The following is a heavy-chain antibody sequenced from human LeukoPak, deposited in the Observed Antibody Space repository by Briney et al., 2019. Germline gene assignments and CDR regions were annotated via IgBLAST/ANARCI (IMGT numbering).Heavy chain of an antibody. CDR3: ARVGAGLYFVL. CDR1: GDSIRSPPYY. Sequence: SSETLSLTCTVSGDSIRSPPYYWGWIRQPPGKGLEWVGHIVSSGSTYYNPSLKSRVTISQYTSTNQFSLNLNSGTAAATDLYSCARVGAGLYFVLWGRGSLVSVSS. J-gene: IGHJ2*01. D-gene: IGHD3-16*01. V-gene: IGHV4-39*07. CDR2: IVSSGST.